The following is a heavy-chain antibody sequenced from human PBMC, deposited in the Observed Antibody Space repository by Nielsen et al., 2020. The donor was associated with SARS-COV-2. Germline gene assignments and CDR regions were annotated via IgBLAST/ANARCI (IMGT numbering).Heavy chain of an antibody. CDR2: ISWNSGSI. CDR3: AKGGSRSYYGSGSHAFYYYYGMDV. V-gene: IGHV3-9*01. Sequence: GGSLRLSYAASGFTFDDYAMHWVRQAPGKGLEWVSGISWNSGSIGYADSVKGRFTISRDNAKNSLYLQMNSLRAEDTALYYCAKGGSRSYYGSGSHAFYYYYGMDVWGQGTTVTVSS. D-gene: IGHD3-10*01. CDR1: GFTFDDYA. J-gene: IGHJ6*02.